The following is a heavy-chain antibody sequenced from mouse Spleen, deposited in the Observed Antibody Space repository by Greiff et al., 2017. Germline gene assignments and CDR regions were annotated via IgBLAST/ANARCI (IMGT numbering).Heavy chain of an antibody. D-gene: IGHD4-1*01. CDR2: INPSTGGT. Sequence: EVQLQQSGPELVKPGASVKISCKASGYSFTGYYMNWVKQSPEKSLEWIGEINPSTGGTTYNQKFKAKATLTVDKSSSTAYMQLKSLTSEDSAVYYCARKTGGAYWGQGTLVTVSA. V-gene: IGHV1-42*01. CDR3: ARKTGGAY. J-gene: IGHJ3*01. CDR1: GYSFTGYY.